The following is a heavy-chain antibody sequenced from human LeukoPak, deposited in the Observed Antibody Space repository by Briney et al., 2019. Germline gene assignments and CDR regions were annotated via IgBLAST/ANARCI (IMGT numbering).Heavy chain of an antibody. V-gene: IGHV3-53*01. Sequence: ETLSLTCAVYGGSFSDYYWSWVRQAPGKGLEWVSVIFSDGSTYYADSVKGRFTISRDTSKNTLYLQMSSLRVEDTAVYFCASAAPISEYTYAYDYWGQGTLVTVSS. CDR3: ASAAPISEYTYAYDY. D-gene: IGHD5-18*01. CDR1: GGSFSDYY. J-gene: IGHJ4*02. CDR2: IFSDGST.